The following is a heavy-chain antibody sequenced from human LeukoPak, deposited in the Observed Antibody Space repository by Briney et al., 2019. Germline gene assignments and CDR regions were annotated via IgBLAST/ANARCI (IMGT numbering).Heavy chain of an antibody. J-gene: IGHJ4*02. CDR3: ARGSVWFGELLN. Sequence: SETLSLTCAVYGGSFSGYYWSWIRQPPGKGLEWIGEINHSGSTNYNPSLKSRVTISVDTSKNQFSLKLSSVTAADTAVYYCARGSVWFGELLNWGQGTLVTVSS. D-gene: IGHD3-10*01. CDR2: INHSGST. CDR1: GGSFSGYY. V-gene: IGHV4-34*01.